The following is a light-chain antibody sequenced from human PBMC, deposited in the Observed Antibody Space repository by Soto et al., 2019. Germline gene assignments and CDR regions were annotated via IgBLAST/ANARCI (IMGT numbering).Light chain of an antibody. CDR1: KTVNSRY. J-gene: IGKJ1*01. CDR3: QQYVTSPGT. V-gene: IGKV3-20*01. Sequence: EIVLAQSPGTLSLSPGERTTLSCRTSKTVNSRYFAWYQHKRGQAPRLLIYGTFNRATGIPDRFSGSGSGTDFTLTISRLEPEDLAVYYCQQYVTSPGTFGQGTKVEIK. CDR2: GTF.